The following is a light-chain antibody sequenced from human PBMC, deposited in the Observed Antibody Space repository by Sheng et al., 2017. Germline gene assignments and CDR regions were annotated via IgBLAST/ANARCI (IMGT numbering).Light chain of an antibody. J-gene: IGLJ3*02. CDR1: SSDVGSYNL. Sequence: QSALTQPASVSGSPGQSITISCTGTSSDVGSYNLVSWYQQHPGKAPKLMIYEGSKRPSGVSNRFSGSKSGNTASLTISGLQAEDEADYFCSSFTVRSTLGVFGGGTKLTV. V-gene: IGLV2-23*01. CDR3: SSFTVRSTLGV. CDR2: EGS.